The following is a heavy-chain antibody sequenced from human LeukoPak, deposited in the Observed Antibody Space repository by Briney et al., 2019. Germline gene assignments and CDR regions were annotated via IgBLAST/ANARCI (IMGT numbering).Heavy chain of an antibody. CDR2: ISGSGGST. D-gene: IGHD3-22*01. CDR3: AKAPVYYYDSSGYPYYFDY. Sequence: SGGSLRLSCAASGFTFSSYAMSWVRQAPGKGLEWVSAISGSGGSTYYADSVKGRFTISRDNSKNTLYLQMNSLRAEDTAVYYCAKAPVYYYDSSGYPYYFDYWGQGTLVTVSS. V-gene: IGHV3-23*01. CDR1: GFTFSSYA. J-gene: IGHJ4*02.